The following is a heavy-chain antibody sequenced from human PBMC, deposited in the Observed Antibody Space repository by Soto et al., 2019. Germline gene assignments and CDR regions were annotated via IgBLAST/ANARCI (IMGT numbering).Heavy chain of an antibody. D-gene: IGHD2-15*01. V-gene: IGHV3-30-3*01. CDR2: ISYDGSNK. CDR1: GFTFSSYA. CDR3: AVVPPPRAFDI. Sequence: GGSLRLSCAASGFTFSSYAMHWVRQAPGKGLEWVAVISYDGSNKYYADSVKGRFTISRDNSKNTLYLQMNSLRAEDTAVYYCAVVPPPRAFDIWGQGTMVTRLL. J-gene: IGHJ3*02.